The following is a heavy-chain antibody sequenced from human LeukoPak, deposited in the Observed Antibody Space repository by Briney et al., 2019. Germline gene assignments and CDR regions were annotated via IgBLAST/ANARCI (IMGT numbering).Heavy chain of an antibody. J-gene: IGHJ4*02. Sequence: SETLSLTCAVYGGSLTNYYWGWIRQPPGKGLEWIGSIYYSGSTYYNPSLKSRVTISVDTSKNQSSLKLSSVTAADTAVYYCARGPNYSDSSGCYFDYWGQGTLVTVSS. D-gene: IGHD3-22*01. V-gene: IGHV4-39*07. CDR2: IYYSGST. CDR3: ARGPNYSDSSGCYFDY. CDR1: GGSLTNYY.